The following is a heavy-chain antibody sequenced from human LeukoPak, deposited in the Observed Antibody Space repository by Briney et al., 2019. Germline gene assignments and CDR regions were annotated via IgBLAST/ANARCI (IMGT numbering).Heavy chain of an antibody. CDR2: IYYSGST. CDR1: GGSISSYY. V-gene: IGHV4-59*01. Sequence: SETLSLTCTVSGGSISSYYWSWIRPPPWKGLEWIGYIYYSGSTNYNPSLKSRVTISVDTSKNQFSLKLSSVTAADTAVYYCARTRGNRDYYYGMDVWGQGTTVTVSS. J-gene: IGHJ6*02. D-gene: IGHD2/OR15-2a*01. CDR3: ARTRGNRDYYYGMDV.